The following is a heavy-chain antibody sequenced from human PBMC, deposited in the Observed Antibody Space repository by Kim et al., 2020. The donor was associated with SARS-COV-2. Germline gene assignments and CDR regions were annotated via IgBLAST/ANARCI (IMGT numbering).Heavy chain of an antibody. Sequence: ASVKVSCKASGYTFTSYAMNWVRQAPGQGLEWMGWINTNTGNPTYAQGFTGRFVFSLDTSVSTAYLQINSLKAEDTAVYYCARVVENQSSGWYNYYYGMDVWGQGTTVTVSS. J-gene: IGHJ6*02. CDR1: GYTFTSYA. D-gene: IGHD6-19*01. V-gene: IGHV7-4-1*02. CDR3: ARVVENQSSGWYNYYYGMDV. CDR2: INTNTGNP.